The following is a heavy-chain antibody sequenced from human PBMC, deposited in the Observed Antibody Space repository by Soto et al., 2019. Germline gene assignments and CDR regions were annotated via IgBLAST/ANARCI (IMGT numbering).Heavy chain of an antibody. D-gene: IGHD6-19*01. V-gene: IGHV4-4*07. J-gene: IGHJ6*02. CDR3: ARGRSSGWYSVSYYYYGMDV. CDR1: GGSISSYY. CDR2: IYTSGST. Sequence: SETLSLTCTVSGGSISSYYWSWIRQPAGKGLEWIGRIYTSGSTNYNPSLKSRVTMSVDTSKNQFSLKLSSVTAADTAVYYCARGRSSGWYSVSYYYYGMDVWGQGTTVTVSS.